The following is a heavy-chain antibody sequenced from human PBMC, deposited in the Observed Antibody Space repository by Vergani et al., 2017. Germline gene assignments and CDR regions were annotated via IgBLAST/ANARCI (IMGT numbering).Heavy chain of an antibody. CDR3: ARVVYSGSYYHFDY. CDR1: GFTFSSYG. V-gene: IGHV3-33*01. Sequence: QVQLVESGGGVVQPGRSLRLSCAASGFTFSSYGMHWVRQAPGKGLEWVAVIWYDGSNKYYADSVKGRFTISRDNSKNTLYLQMNSLRAEDTAVYYCARVVYSGSYYHFDYWGQGTLVTVSS. D-gene: IGHD1-26*01. J-gene: IGHJ4*02. CDR2: IWYDGSNK.